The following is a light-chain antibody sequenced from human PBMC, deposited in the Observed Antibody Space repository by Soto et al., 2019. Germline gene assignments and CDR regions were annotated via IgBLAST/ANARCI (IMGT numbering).Light chain of an antibody. J-gene: IGKJ3*01. CDR3: QQYNNWPLT. CDR1: QSVNTN. V-gene: IGKV3-15*01. CDR2: GAS. Sequence: EIVMAQSPATLSVSPGERATLSCRASQSVNTNLAWYQQKAGQAPGLLIYGASTRATGIPARFSGSGSGTEFTLPINSLQSEDFAVYYCQQYNNWPLTFGPGTNVDIK.